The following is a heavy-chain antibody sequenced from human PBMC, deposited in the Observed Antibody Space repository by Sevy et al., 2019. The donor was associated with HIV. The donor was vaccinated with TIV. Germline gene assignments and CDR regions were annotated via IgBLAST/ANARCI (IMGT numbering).Heavy chain of an antibody. CDR3: ARGKSGYGYALNY. Sequence: GGSLRLSCAASGFTVNSNYMTWVRQAPGKGLEGVSVIHSDDTTYHADSVKDRVTISRDNVKNTLYLQMSSLRAEDTAVYYCARGKSGYGYALNYWGQGTLVTVSS. CDR1: GFTVNSNY. CDR2: IHSDDTT. D-gene: IGHD5-18*01. V-gene: IGHV3-66*01. J-gene: IGHJ4*02.